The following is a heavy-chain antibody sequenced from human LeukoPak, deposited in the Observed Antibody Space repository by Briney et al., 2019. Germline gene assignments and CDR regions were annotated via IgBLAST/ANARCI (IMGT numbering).Heavy chain of an antibody. CDR2: IYYSGST. CDR3: ARVYGSGSSQYFQH. V-gene: IGHV4-59*08. D-gene: IGHD3-10*01. J-gene: IGHJ1*01. CDR1: GGSISSYY. Sequence: SETLSLTCTVSGGSISSYYWSWIRQPPGKGLEWIGYIYYSGSTNYNPSLKSRVTISVDTSKNQFSLKLSSVTAADTAVYYCARVYGSGSSQYFQHWGQGTLVTVSS.